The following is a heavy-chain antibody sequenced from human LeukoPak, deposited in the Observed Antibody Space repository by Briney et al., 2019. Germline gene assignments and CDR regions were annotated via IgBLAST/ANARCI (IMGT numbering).Heavy chain of an antibody. J-gene: IGHJ3*02. D-gene: IGHD3-22*01. CDR1: GYTFTGYY. CDR3: ARGLSYYYDSSGYYTPDAFDI. Sequence: EASVKVSCKASGYTFTGYYMHWVRQAPGQGLEWMGWINPNSGGTNYAQKFQGRVTMTRDTSISTAYMELSSLRSEDTAVYYCARGLSYYYDSSGYYTPDAFDIWGQGTMVTVSS. CDR2: INPNSGGT. V-gene: IGHV1-2*02.